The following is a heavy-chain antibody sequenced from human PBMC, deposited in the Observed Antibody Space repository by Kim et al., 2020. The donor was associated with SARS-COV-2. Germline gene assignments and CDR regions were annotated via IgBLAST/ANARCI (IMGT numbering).Heavy chain of an antibody. J-gene: IGHJ4*02. Sequence: WYHDYALSVKSRITINPDTSKNQFSLQLNSVTPEDTAVYYCARDHGGLDYWGQGTLVTVSS. CDR3: ARDHGGLDY. CDR2: WYH. D-gene: IGHD4-17*01. V-gene: IGHV6-1*01.